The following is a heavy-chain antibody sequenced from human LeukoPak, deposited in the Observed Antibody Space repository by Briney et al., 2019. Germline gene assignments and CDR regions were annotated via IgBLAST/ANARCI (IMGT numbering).Heavy chain of an antibody. D-gene: IGHD1/OR15-1a*01. CDR2: IYYSGDT. Sequence: SETLSLTCAVSGGSITSYYWSWIRQPPGKGLEWIAYIYYSGDTNYNPSFKGRVTISADTSKNQFSLKLSSVAAADTAIYYCARQPSGTAAFDIWGQGTMVTVSS. V-gene: IGHV4-59*08. J-gene: IGHJ3*02. CDR3: ARQPSGTAAFDI. CDR1: GGSITSYY.